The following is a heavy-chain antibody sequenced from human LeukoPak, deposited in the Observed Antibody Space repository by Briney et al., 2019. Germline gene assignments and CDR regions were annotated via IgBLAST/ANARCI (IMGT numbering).Heavy chain of an antibody. CDR1: GFTFSAYN. J-gene: IGHJ6*03. Sequence: GGSLRLSCAASGFTFSAYNMNWVRRTPGKGLEWVVNIKQDGSEKYYVDSVKGRFTISRDNAKNSLYLQMNSLRAEDTAVYYCARDAPLRYFDWLYYYYYYMDVWGKGTTVTVSS. CDR3: ARDAPLRYFDWLYYYYYYMDV. D-gene: IGHD3-9*01. CDR2: IKQDGSEK. V-gene: IGHV3-7*01.